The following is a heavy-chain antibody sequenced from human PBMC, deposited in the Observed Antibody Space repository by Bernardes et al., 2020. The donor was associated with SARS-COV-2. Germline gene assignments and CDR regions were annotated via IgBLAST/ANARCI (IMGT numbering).Heavy chain of an antibody. Sequence: GGSLRLSCAASGFTFSSYSMNWVRQAPGKGLEWVSSISSSSSYIYYADSVKGRFTISRDNAKNSLYLQMNSLRAEDTAVYYCARDSHIVVVTATTNYYYGMDVWGQGTTVTVSS. CDR1: GFTFSSYS. CDR3: ARDSHIVVVTATTNYYYGMDV. CDR2: ISSSSSYI. D-gene: IGHD2-21*02. J-gene: IGHJ6*02. V-gene: IGHV3-21*01.